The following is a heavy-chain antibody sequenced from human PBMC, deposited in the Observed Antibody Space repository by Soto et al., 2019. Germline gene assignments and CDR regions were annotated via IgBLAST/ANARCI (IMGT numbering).Heavy chain of an antibody. J-gene: IGHJ5*02. CDR3: ARHVRGAVTMNWFDL. Sequence: SETLSLTCTVSGGSISSIHYYLGWIRQSPGMGLEWIGSIYHSGDTCDNPSLKSRLTMSVDTSKNQFSLKLTSVFAADTAVYYCARHVRGAVTMNWFDLWGQGTLVTVSS. CDR1: GGSISSIHYY. CDR2: IYHSGDT. D-gene: IGHD3-10*02. V-gene: IGHV4-39*01.